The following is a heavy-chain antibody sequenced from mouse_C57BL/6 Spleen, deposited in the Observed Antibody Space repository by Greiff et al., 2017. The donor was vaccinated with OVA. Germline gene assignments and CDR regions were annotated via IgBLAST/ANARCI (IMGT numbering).Heavy chain of an antibody. CDR1: GFSFNTYA. CDR2: IRSKSNNYAT. Sequence: EVKLMESGGGLVQPKGSLKLSCAASGFSFNTYAMNWVRQAPGKGLEWVARIRSKSNNYATYYADSVKDRFTISRDDSESMLYLQMNNLTTEDTAMYYCVSENYGPWYFDVWGTGTTVTVSS. D-gene: IGHD1-2*01. J-gene: IGHJ1*03. CDR3: VSENYGPWYFDV. V-gene: IGHV10-1*01.